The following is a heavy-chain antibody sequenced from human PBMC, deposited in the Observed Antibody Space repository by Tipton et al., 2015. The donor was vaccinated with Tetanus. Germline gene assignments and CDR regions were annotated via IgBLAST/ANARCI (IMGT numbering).Heavy chain of an antibody. J-gene: IGHJ5*01. D-gene: IGHD3-10*01. CDR1: GGSISSYY. V-gene: IGHV4-4*07. Sequence: TLSLTCTVSGGSISSYYWSWIRQPAGKGLEWIGRIYTSGSTNYNPSLKSRVTMSVDTPKNQFSLKLSSVTAADTAVYYCARGLGSRLAPGGSVDSWGQGTLVTVSS. CDR2: IYTSGST. CDR3: ARGLGSRLAPGGSVDS.